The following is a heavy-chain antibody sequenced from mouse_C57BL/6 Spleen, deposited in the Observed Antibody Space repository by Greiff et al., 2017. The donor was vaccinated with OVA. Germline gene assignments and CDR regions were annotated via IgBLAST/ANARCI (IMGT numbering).Heavy chain of an antibody. J-gene: IGHJ4*01. CDR1: GYSFTDYN. Sequence: EVKLQQSGPELVKPGASVKISCKASGYSFTDYNMNWVKQSNGKSLEWIGVINPNYGTTSYNQKFKGKATLTVDQSSSTAYMQLNSLTSEDSAVYYCASCPGSFFYYAMDYWGQGTSVTVSS. CDR3: ASCPGSFFYYAMDY. V-gene: IGHV1-39*01. CDR2: INPNYGTT. D-gene: IGHD4-1*01.